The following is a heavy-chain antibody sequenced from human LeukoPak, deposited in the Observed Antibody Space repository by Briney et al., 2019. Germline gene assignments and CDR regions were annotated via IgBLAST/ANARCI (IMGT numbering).Heavy chain of an antibody. CDR3: AKDQDAYYYYMDV. Sequence: PGGSLRLSCAASGFTFSSYWMHWVRQAPGKGLVWVSRINSDGSSTSYADSVKGRFTISRDNSKNTLYLQMNSLRAEDTAVYYCAKDQDAYYYYMDVWGKGTTVTVSS. D-gene: IGHD5-24*01. J-gene: IGHJ6*03. CDR1: GFTFSSYW. V-gene: IGHV3-74*01. CDR2: INSDGSST.